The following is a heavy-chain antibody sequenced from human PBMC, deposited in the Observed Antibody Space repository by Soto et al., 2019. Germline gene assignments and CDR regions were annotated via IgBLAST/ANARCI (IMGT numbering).Heavy chain of an antibody. CDR3: ARGYVDTALYYYYYGMDV. D-gene: IGHD5-18*01. V-gene: IGHV1-18*04. Sequence: ASVKVSCKASGYTFTGYYMHWVRQAPGQGLEWMGWISAYNGNTNYAQKLQGRVTMTTDTSTSTAYMELRSLRSDDTAVYYCARGYVDTALYYYYYGMDVWGQGTTVTVSS. CDR2: ISAYNGNT. CDR1: GYTFTGYY. J-gene: IGHJ6*02.